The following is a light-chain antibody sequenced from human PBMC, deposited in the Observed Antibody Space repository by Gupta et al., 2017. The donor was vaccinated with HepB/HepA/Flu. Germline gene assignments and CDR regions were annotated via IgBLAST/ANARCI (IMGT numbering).Light chain of an antibody. CDR3: DSSDSSGDHRV. V-gene: IGLV3-10*01. J-gene: IGLJ3*02. CDR2: EDS. Sequence: SSELTQPPSVSVSPVPPARITCSGDAFPVNNAYWYQQNAGQAPLLVIYEDSKRPSGIPERFSGSSSGTRATLTLSGAQVDDEGDYYCDSSDSSGDHRVFGGGTKLTVL. CDR1: AFPVNN.